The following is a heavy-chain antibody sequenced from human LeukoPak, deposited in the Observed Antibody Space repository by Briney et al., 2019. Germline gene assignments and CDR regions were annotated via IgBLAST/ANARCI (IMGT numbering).Heavy chain of an antibody. CDR1: GFTFSSYW. Sequence: PGGSLRLSCAASGFTFSSYWMHWVRQAPGKGLVRVSRTNSDGSSTCYADSVKGRFTTSRDNAKNTLYLQMNSLRAEDTAVYYCAGFVTYYYAYYYMDVWGKGATVTVSS. J-gene: IGHJ6*03. CDR3: AGFVTYYYAYYYMDV. CDR2: TNSDGSST. V-gene: IGHV3-74*01. D-gene: IGHD3-10*01.